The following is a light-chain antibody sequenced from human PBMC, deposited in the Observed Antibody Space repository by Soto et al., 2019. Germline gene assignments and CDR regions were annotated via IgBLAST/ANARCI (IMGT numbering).Light chain of an antibody. CDR2: AAS. J-gene: IGKJ1*01. Sequence: AIRMTQSPSSFSASTGERATISCRASQGIGSWLAWYQQKPGRAPKLLIYAASSLHSGVPSTFSGSGSGTDFALTSSSLQPEDFATYYCHQTAANPWTFAQGTKVDIK. V-gene: IGKV1-8*01. CDR3: HQTAANPWT. CDR1: QGIGSW.